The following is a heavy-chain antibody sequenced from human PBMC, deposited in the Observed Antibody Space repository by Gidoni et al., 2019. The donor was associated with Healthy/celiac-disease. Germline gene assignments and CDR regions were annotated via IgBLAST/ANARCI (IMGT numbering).Heavy chain of an antibody. CDR1: GFTVSSNY. CDR2: IYSGGST. D-gene: IGHD4-17*01. Sequence: VQLVETGGGLIQPGGSLRLSCAASGFTVSSNYMSWVRQAPGKGLEWVSVIYSGGSTYYADSVKGRFTISRDNSKNTLYLQMNSLRAEDTAVYYCARTTVTTRNAFDIWGQGTMVTVSS. J-gene: IGHJ3*02. V-gene: IGHV3-53*02. CDR3: ARTTVTTRNAFDI.